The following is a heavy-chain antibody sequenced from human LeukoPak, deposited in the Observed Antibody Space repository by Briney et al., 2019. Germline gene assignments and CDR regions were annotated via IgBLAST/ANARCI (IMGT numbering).Heavy chain of an antibody. J-gene: IGHJ4*02. Sequence: SETLSLTCTVSGGSISSSSYYWGWIRQPPGKGLEWIGSIYYSGSTYYNPSLKSRVTISVDTSKNQFSLKLSSVTAADTAVYYCARDEMWEYSSGWYSDYWGQGTLVTVSS. CDR1: GGSISSSSYY. CDR2: IYYSGST. CDR3: ARDEMWEYSSGWYSDY. V-gene: IGHV4-39*02. D-gene: IGHD6-19*01.